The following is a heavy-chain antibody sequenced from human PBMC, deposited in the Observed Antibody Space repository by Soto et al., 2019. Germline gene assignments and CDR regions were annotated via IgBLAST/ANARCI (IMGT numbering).Heavy chain of an antibody. D-gene: IGHD1-1*01. V-gene: IGHV4-59*01. CDR1: GASISSYY. Sequence: SETLSLTCSVSGASISSYYWTWIRQPPGKGLEWIGYVYYSGSTKYNPSLKSRVSISVDTSKKQFSLKLSSVTAADTAVYYCASAFPRYNWNDRDSYTNHIDFWGQGAAVPVSS. J-gene: IGHJ6*02. CDR2: VYYSGST. CDR3: ASAFPRYNWNDRDSYTNHIDF.